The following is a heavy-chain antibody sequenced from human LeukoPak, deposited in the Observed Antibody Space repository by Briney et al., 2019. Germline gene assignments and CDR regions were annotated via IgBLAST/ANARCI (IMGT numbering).Heavy chain of an antibody. V-gene: IGHV3-23*01. CDR3: GKTTVGYSSGQKPAWPVDF. D-gene: IGHD5-18*01. CDR1: GFTFGSHA. CDR2: IFWSGASR. J-gene: IGHJ4*02. Sequence: GGSLRLSCEASGFTFGSHAMYCVRQSPGKGLEWVAGIFWSGASRHYADSVKGRFTISRDHPRNTVYLQINSLRDDDTAVYYCGKTTVGYSSGQKPAWPVDFWGQGTLVNVSS.